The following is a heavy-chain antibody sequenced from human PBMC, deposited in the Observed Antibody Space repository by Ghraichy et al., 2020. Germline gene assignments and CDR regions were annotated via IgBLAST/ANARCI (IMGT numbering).Heavy chain of an antibody. V-gene: IGHV4-4*09. J-gene: IGHJ1*01. CDR1: NNSINNYY. Sequence: SQTLSLTCTVSNNSINNYYWSWIRQSPGRGLEWIGYIYASGSTSYNAALESRVTISADTSNHQFSLKLTSVTAADTAVYYCATQDGYTLRLFWGQGALVTVSS. CDR3: ATQDGYTLRLF. CDR2: IYASGST. D-gene: IGHD5-24*01.